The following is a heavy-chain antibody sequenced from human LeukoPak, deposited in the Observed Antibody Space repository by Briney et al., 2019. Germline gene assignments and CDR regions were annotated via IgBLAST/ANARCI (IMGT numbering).Heavy chain of an antibody. CDR3: ARGANDFWSGYSLY. V-gene: IGHV1-2*02. J-gene: IGHJ4*02. Sequence: ASVKVSCKASGYTFTGYYMHWVRQAPGQGLEWMGWINPNSGGTNYAQKFQGRVTMTRDTSISTAYMELSRLRSDDTAVYYCARGANDFWSGYSLYWGQGTLVTVSS. CDR2: INPNSGGT. CDR1: GYTFTGYY. D-gene: IGHD3-3*01.